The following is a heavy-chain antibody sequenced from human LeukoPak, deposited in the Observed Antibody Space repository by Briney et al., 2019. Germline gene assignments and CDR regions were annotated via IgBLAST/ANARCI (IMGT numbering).Heavy chain of an antibody. V-gene: IGHV4-31*03. D-gene: IGHD6-13*01. J-gene: IGHJ5*02. CDR2: IYYSGST. Sequence: SQTLSLTCTVSGGSISSGGYYWSWIRQHPGKGLEWIGYIYYSGSTYYNPSLKSRVTISVDTSKNQFSLKLSSVTAADTAVYYCVVAGYSSSWYAQQNWFDPWGQGTLVTVSS. CDR3: VVAGYSSSWYAQQNWFDP. CDR1: GGSISSGGYY.